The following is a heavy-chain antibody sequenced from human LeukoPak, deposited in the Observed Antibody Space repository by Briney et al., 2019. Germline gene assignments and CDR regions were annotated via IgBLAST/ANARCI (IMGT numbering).Heavy chain of an antibody. CDR3: ARRGNYYGSGSYFRNPFDY. CDR1: GGSISSSSYY. Sequence: PSETLSLTCTVSGGSISSSSYYWGWIPQPPGKGLEWIGDINHSGRTNYNSSLKSLVTISVDTSKNQFSLKLSSVTAAATAVYYCARRGNYYGSGSYFRNPFDYWGQGTLVTVSS. D-gene: IGHD3-10*01. CDR2: INHSGRT. J-gene: IGHJ4*02. V-gene: IGHV4-39*07.